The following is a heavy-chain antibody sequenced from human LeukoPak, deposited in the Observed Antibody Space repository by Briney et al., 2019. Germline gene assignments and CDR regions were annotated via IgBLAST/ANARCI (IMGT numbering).Heavy chain of an antibody. D-gene: IGHD5-18*01. J-gene: IGHJ4*02. CDR2: IYYSGSA. CDR1: GDSISTYY. V-gene: IGHV4-59*01. Sequence: PSETLSLTCTVSGDSISTYYWTWIRQPPGKGLEWIGYIYYSGSANYNPSLKSRVTISLDTSKSQFSLKLSSVTAADTAVYYCARDQGYTYGGGYNFDYWGQGTLVTVSA. CDR3: ARDQGYTYGGGYNFDY.